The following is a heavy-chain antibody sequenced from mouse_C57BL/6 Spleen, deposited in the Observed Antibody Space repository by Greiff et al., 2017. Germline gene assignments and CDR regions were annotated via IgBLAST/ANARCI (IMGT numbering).Heavy chain of an antibody. CDR3: TNPACSNSYRDYAMDY. CDR1: GYTFTDYE. J-gene: IGHJ4*01. Sequence: VQLQQSGAELVRPGASVTLSCKASGYTFTDYEMHWVKQTPVHGLEWIGAIDPETGGTAYNQKFKGKAILTADKYSSTAYMERRSLTSEDSAVYYCTNPACSNSYRDYAMDYWGQGTSVTVSS. D-gene: IGHD2-5*01. CDR2: IDPETGGT. V-gene: IGHV1-15*01.